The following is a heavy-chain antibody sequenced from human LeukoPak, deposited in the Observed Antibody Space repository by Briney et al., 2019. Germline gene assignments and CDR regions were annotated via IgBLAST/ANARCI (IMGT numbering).Heavy chain of an antibody. CDR1: GYTFTGYY. CDR2: INPNSGGT. V-gene: IGHV1-2*02. CDR3: ARFGYCSSTSCSSDAFDI. D-gene: IGHD2-2*03. Sequence: ASVKVSCKASGYTFTGYYMHWVRQAPGQGLEWMGWINPNSGGTNYAQKFQGRVTMTRDTSISTAYMELSRLRSDDTAVYYCARFGYCSSTSCSSDAFDIWGQGTMVTVSS. J-gene: IGHJ3*02.